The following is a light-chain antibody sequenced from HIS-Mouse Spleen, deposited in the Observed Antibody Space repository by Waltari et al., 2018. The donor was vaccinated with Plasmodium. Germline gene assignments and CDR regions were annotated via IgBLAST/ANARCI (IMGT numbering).Light chain of an antibody. Sequence: SYELTQPPSVSVSPGQTASITCSGDTLGATYACWYQQKPGQSPVLVIYQDSKRPSGIPERFSGSNSGNTATLTISGTQAMDEADYYCQAWDSSTWVFGGGTKLTVL. J-gene: IGLJ3*02. CDR1: TLGATY. V-gene: IGLV3-1*01. CDR3: QAWDSSTWV. CDR2: QDS.